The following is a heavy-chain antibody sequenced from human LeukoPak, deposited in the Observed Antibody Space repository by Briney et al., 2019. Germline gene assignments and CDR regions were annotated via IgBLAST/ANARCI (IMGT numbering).Heavy chain of an antibody. CDR3: ARKGGYSDSSGYYSGFDY. CDR1: GGSISSSSYY. J-gene: IGHJ4*02. Sequence: PSETLSLTCTVSGGSISSSSYYWGWIRQPPGKGLEWIGSIYYSGSTYYNPSLKSRVTISVDTSKNQFSLKLSSVTAADTAVYYCARKGGYSDSSGYYSGFDYWGQGTLVTVSS. D-gene: IGHD3-22*01. V-gene: IGHV4-39*01. CDR2: IYYSGST.